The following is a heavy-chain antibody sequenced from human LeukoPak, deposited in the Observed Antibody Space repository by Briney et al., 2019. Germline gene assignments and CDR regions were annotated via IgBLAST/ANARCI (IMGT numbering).Heavy chain of an antibody. CDR3: ARDGDTAMAS. J-gene: IGHJ5*02. CDR1: GGSISSSSYY. CDR2: IYYSGST. V-gene: IGHV4-39*07. Sequence: PSETLSLTCTVSGGSISSSSYYWGWIRQPPGKGLEWIGSIYYSGSTYYNPSLKSRVTISVDTSKNQFSLKLSSVTAADTAVYYCARDGDTAMASWGQGTLVTVSS. D-gene: IGHD5-18*01.